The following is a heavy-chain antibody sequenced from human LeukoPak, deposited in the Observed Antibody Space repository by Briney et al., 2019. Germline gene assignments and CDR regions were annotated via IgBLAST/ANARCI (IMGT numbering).Heavy chain of an antibody. CDR3: AKVRGTYSGGYFFDY. CDR2: ISWNSGYI. Sequence: GGSLRLSCAASGFTFDNYAMHWVRQAPGKGLEWLSIISWNSGYIGYADSVKGRFTIPRDNAKKSLDLQMNSLRAEDTAFYYCAKVRGTYSGGYFFDYWGQGTLVTVSS. V-gene: IGHV3-9*01. CDR1: GFTFDNYA. D-gene: IGHD6-19*01. J-gene: IGHJ4*02.